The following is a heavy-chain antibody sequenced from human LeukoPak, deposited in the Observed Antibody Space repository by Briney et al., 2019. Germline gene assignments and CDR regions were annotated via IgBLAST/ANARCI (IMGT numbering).Heavy chain of an antibody. Sequence: GGSLRLSCAASGFTYSSYAMHWVRQAPGKGLEYVSAISSNGGSTYYANSVKGRFTISRDNSKNTLYLQMGSLRAEDMAVYYCARGGGGYEPHYFDYWGQGTLVTVSS. CDR1: GFTYSSYA. V-gene: IGHV3-64*01. D-gene: IGHD5-12*01. CDR2: ISSNGGST. CDR3: ARGGGGYEPHYFDY. J-gene: IGHJ4*02.